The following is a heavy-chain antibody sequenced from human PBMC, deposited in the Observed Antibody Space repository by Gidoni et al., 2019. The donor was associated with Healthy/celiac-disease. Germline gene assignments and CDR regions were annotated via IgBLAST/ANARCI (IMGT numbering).Heavy chain of an antibody. CDR2: ISSNGGST. CDR3: VKDGAASSGYYYEVIHAFDI. Sequence: EVQLVESGGGLVQPGGSLRLSCSASGFPFSSYAMHWVRQAPGKGLEYVSAISSNGGSTYYADSVKGRFTISRDNSKNTLYLQMSSLRAEDTAVYYCVKDGAASSGYYYEVIHAFDIWGQGTMVTVSS. D-gene: IGHD3-22*01. V-gene: IGHV3-64D*06. J-gene: IGHJ3*02. CDR1: GFPFSSYA.